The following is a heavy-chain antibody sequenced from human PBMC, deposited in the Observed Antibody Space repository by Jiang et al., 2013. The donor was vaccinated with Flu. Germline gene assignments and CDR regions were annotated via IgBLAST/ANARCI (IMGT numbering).Heavy chain of an antibody. CDR2: ISSSGSTI. J-gene: IGHJ3*02. Sequence: YISSSGSTIYYADSVKGRFTISRDNAKNSLYLQMNSLRVEDTAVYYCARDGYCSGGSCHSPDAFDIWGQGTMVTVSS. CDR3: ARDGYCSGGSCHSPDAFDI. D-gene: IGHD2-15*01. V-gene: IGHV3-48*03.